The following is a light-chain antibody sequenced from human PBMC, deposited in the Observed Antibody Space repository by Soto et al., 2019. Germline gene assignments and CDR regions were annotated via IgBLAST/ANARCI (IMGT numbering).Light chain of an antibody. CDR3: QQHNNWPLS. V-gene: IGKV3D-15*01. CDR1: QSVSSN. J-gene: IGKJ4*01. CDR2: GAS. Sequence: EIVVTQSPATLSVSPGERATLSCRASQSVSSNLAWYQQKPGQAPKLLIYGASTLATGIPARFSGSGSGTEFTLTISSMQSEDFAVYYCQQHNNWPLSFGEGTKVDIK.